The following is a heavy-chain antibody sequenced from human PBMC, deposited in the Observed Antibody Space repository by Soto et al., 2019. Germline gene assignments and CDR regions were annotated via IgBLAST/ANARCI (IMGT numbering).Heavy chain of an antibody. J-gene: IGHJ6*03. CDR3: ARGGFLEPHMDV. V-gene: IGHV1-8*01. CDR1: GYSFTSYD. CDR2: MNPNSADT. Sequence: QVQLVQSGAEVKKPGASVKVSCKASGYSFTSYDMNWVRQVPGQGPEWMGWMNPNSADTGYAQKFQGRMTMNRDMSTRTMYMELSGRTSEDTAVYYCARGGFLEPHMDVWGRGTTVTVSS.